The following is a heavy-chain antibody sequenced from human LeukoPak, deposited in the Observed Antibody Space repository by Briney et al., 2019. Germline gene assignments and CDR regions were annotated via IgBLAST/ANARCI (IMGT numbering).Heavy chain of an antibody. CDR3: ARLTSYYDTSGLKIYYFDY. Sequence: SETLSLTCTVSGGSISSYYWGWIRQPPGKGLEWIGYIHYSGSTNYNPSLKSRVTISVDTSKNQFSLKLSSVTAADTAVYYCARLTSYYDTSGLKIYYFDYWGQGTLVTVSS. CDR2: IHYSGST. CDR1: GGSISSYY. D-gene: IGHD3-22*01. J-gene: IGHJ4*02. V-gene: IGHV4-59*01.